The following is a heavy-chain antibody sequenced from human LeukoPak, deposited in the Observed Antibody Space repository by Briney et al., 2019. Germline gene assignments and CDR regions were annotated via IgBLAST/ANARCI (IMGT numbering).Heavy chain of an antibody. D-gene: IGHD2-15*01. Sequence: SQTLSLTCTVSGGSISSVSNYWSWIRQPAGKGLEWIGRIYTSGSTDYSPSLKSRVTISVDTSKNQFSLKLSSVTAADTAVYYCARHGRYCSGGSCYPSYWYFDLWGRGTLVTVSS. CDR1: GGSISSVSNY. CDR3: ARHGRYCSGGSCYPSYWYFDL. J-gene: IGHJ2*01. CDR2: IYTSGST. V-gene: IGHV4-61*02.